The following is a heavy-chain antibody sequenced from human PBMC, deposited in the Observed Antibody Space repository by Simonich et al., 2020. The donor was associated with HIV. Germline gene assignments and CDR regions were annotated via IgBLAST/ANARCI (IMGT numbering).Heavy chain of an antibody. J-gene: IGHJ3*02. V-gene: IGHV3-23*01. CDR2: SGIRDTT. CDR3: AKDQLGTDGFDI. Sequence: EVQLLESGGGLVQPGGSLRLSCAGSGFTFSNYAMTWVRQAPGKGLEWVSGSGIRDTTYYADSVMGRFIISRDNSKNTLYLQMDSLRAGDTALYYCAKDQLGTDGFDIWGQGTMVTVSS. D-gene: IGHD7-27*01. CDR1: GFTFSNYA.